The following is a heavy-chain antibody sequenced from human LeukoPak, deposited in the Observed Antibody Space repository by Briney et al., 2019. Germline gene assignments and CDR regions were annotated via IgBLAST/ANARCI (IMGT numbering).Heavy chain of an antibody. V-gene: IGHV3-33*01. D-gene: IGHD6-19*01. Sequence: PGGSLRLSCAASGFTFSTYGMYWVRQAPGKGLEWVAVIWSGGSKKYYADSVKGRFTISRDNSKNTLYLQMNSLRAEDTAVYYCASVSIAVAGTEYWGQGTLVTVSS. J-gene: IGHJ4*02. CDR1: GFTFSTYG. CDR2: IWSGGSKK. CDR3: ASVSIAVAGTEY.